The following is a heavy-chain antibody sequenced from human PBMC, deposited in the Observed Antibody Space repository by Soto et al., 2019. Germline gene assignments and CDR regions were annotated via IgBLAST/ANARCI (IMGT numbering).Heavy chain of an antibody. J-gene: IGHJ4*02. CDR3: ARGLEAGATQIDY. Sequence: QVQLQESGPGLVKPSETLSLTCTVSGGSVSSGSYYWSWLRQPPGKGLEWIGYIYYSGSTNYNPALNRRVTISVDTSKNQFSLKLSSVTAADTAVYYCARGLEAGATQIDYWGQGTLVTVSS. V-gene: IGHV4-61*01. CDR1: GGSVSSGSYY. D-gene: IGHD1-26*01. CDR2: IYYSGST.